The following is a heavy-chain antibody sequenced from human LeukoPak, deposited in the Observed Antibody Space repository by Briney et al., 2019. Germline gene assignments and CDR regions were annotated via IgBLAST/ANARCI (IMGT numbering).Heavy chain of an antibody. CDR1: GGSFSGYY. J-gene: IGHJ4*02. CDR2: INHSGST. Sequence: SDTLSLTCAVYGGSFSGYYWSWIRQPPGKGLEWIGEINHSGSTNYNPSLKSRVTISVDTSKNQFSLKLSSVTAADTAVYYCARGQRWGGHENDYWGQGTLVTVSS. D-gene: IGHD3-16*01. V-gene: IGHV4-34*01. CDR3: ARGQRWGGHENDY.